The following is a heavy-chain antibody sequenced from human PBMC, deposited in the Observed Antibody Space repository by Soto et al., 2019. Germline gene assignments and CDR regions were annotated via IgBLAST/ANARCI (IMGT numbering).Heavy chain of an antibody. Sequence: GGSLRLSCEASGFIFSDHAMSWVRQAPGKGLEWVSAISGNGIATYYADSVKGRFTISRDNSRNTLYLQMNSLRAEDTAVYYCAMKRPRGYSGYRAGYYGMDVWGQGTTVTVSS. CDR2: ISGNGIAT. J-gene: IGHJ6*02. CDR3: AMKRPRGYSGYRAGYYGMDV. CDR1: GFIFSDHA. V-gene: IGHV3-23*01. D-gene: IGHD5-12*01.